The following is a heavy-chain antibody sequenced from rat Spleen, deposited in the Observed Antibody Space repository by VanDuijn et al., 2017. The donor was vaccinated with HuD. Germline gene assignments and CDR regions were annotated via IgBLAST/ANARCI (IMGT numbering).Heavy chain of an antibody. CDR3: ARLALDTVGDY. CDR2: ISYEGSRT. V-gene: IGHV5-22*01. J-gene: IGHJ2*01. CDR1: GFTFSDYY. Sequence: EVQLVESGGGLVQPGRSLKLSCAASGFTFSDYYMAWVRQAPKKGLEWVASISYEGSRTYYGDSVKGRFTNSRDNAKRTLYLQMNSLRFEDTATDYYARLALDTVGDYWGQGVMVTVAS.